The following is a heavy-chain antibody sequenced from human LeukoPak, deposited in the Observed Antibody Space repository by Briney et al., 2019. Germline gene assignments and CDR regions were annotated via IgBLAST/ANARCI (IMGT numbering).Heavy chain of an antibody. CDR3: ARGRYLYDILTGYGNGYNWFDP. D-gene: IGHD3-9*01. Sequence: PGGSLRLSCAASGFTFSSYAMSWVRQAPGKGLEWVSAISGSGGSTYYADSVKGRFTISRDNSKNTLYLQMNSLRAEDTAVYYCARGRYLYDILTGYGNGYNWFDPWGQGTLVTVSS. J-gene: IGHJ5*02. CDR1: GFTFSSYA. V-gene: IGHV3-23*01. CDR2: ISGSGGST.